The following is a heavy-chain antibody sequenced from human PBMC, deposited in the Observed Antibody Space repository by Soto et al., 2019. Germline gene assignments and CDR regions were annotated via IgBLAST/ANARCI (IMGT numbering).Heavy chain of an antibody. V-gene: IGHV4-59*08. Sequence: SETLSLTCAVSGGSISSYYWSWIRQPPGKGLEWIGYIYYSGSTNYNPSLKSRVTISVDTSKNQFSLKLSSVTAADTAVYYCSITEDQLLLGYWFDFWGQRTLVPVSS. CDR3: SITEDQLLLGYWFDF. CDR2: IYYSGST. D-gene: IGHD2-15*01. CDR1: GGSISSYY. J-gene: IGHJ5*01.